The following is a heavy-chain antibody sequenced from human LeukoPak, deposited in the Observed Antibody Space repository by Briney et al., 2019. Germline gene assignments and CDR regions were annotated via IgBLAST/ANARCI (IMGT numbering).Heavy chain of an antibody. CDR1: GASISSSYW. V-gene: IGHV4-4*02. J-gene: IGHJ4*02. Sequence: SETLSLTCAVSGASISSSYWWSWVRQPPGKGLEWIGEIHHSGSTKYNPSLKSRVTISVDKSKNQFSLKLSSVTAADTAVYYCAPSPCSGDSCYRFDFWGQGTQVTVSS. D-gene: IGHD2-15*01. CDR2: IHHSGST. CDR3: APSPCSGDSCYRFDF.